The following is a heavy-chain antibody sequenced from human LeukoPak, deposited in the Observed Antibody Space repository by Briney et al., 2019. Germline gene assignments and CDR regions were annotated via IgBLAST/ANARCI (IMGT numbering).Heavy chain of an antibody. CDR1: GFTFSSYS. V-gene: IGHV3-21*01. D-gene: IGHD3-22*01. Sequence: GGSLRLSCAASGFTFSSYSMNWVRQAPGKGLEWVSSISSSSSYIYYADSVKGRFTISRDNAKNSLYLQINSLRAEDTAVYYCARDYYDSSGYCEPWGQGTLVTVSS. CDR3: ARDYYDSSGYCEP. J-gene: IGHJ5*02. CDR2: ISSSSSYI.